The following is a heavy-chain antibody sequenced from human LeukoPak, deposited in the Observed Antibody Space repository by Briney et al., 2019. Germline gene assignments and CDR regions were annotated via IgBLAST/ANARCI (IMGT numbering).Heavy chain of an antibody. CDR1: GYTFTSFY. V-gene: IGHV1-46*01. CDR3: ARVRNYDILTGYHPHYYYYMDV. CDR2: INPSGDST. Sequence: ASVKVSCKASGYTFTSFYMHWVRQAPGQGLEWMGLINPSGDSTSYAQKFQGRVTMTRDTSTSTVYMELSSLRSEDTAVYYCARVRNYDILTGYHPHYYYYMDVWGKGTTVTVSS. D-gene: IGHD3-9*01. J-gene: IGHJ6*03.